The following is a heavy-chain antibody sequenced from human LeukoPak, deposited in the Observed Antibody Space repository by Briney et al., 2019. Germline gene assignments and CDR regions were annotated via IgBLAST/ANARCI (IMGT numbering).Heavy chain of an antibody. D-gene: IGHD6-19*01. Sequence: SETLSLTCAVYGGSFSGYYWSWIRQPPGKGLEWIGEINHSGSTNYNPSLKSRVTISVDTSKNQFSLKLSSVTAADTAVYYCARVGSSGWYGYYYYGRDVWGQGTTVTVSS. J-gene: IGHJ6*02. CDR1: GGSFSGYY. CDR3: ARVGSSGWYGYYYYGRDV. CDR2: INHSGST. V-gene: IGHV4-34*01.